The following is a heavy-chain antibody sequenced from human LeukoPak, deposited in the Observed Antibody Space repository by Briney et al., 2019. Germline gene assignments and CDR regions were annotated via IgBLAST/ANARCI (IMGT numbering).Heavy chain of an antibody. CDR1: GFTFSSYE. Sequence: PGGSLRPSCAASGFTFSSYEMNWVRHAPGEGLEWGSYNSSSGSTIYYADSVKGRFTISRDNAKNSLYLQMNSLRAEDTAVYYCARDKIGVVTGFDYWGQGTLVTVSS. CDR3: ARDKIGVVTGFDY. J-gene: IGHJ4*02. D-gene: IGHD3-3*01. CDR2: NSSSGSTI. V-gene: IGHV3-48*03.